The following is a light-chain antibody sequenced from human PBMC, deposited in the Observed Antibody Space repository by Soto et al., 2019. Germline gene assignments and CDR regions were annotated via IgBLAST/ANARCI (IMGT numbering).Light chain of an antibody. Sequence: DIQMTQSPSSLSASVGDRVTITCRSSQSISSYLNWYQQKPGKAPNLLIYAASSLQSGVRSRFSGSGSGTDFTLTISSLQPEDFATYYCQQSYSTLRTFGQGTKVESK. CDR3: QQSYSTLRT. CDR1: QSISSY. V-gene: IGKV1-39*01. CDR2: AAS. J-gene: IGKJ1*01.